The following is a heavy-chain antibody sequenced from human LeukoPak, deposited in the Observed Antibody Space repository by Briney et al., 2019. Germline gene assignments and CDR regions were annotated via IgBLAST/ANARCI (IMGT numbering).Heavy chain of an antibody. CDR1: GGSISSSSYY. V-gene: IGHV4-39*07. CDR3: ARRRVLMFNAIDH. D-gene: IGHD3-10*02. CDR2: IYYSGST. J-gene: IGHJ4*02. Sequence: SETLSLTCTVSGGSISSSSYYWGWIRQPPGKGLEWIGSIYYSGSTYYNPSLKSRVTISVDTSKNQFSLKLSSVTAADTAVYFCARRRVLMFNAIDHWGQGTQVTVSS.